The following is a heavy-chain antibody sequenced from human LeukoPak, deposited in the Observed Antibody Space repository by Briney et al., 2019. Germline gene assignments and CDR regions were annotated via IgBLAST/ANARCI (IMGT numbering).Heavy chain of an antibody. D-gene: IGHD5-12*01. Sequence: GGSLRLSCVASGFTFSSYAMTWVRQAPGKGLEWVSGITSSGASAYYAASVKGRFTVSRDNSENTLYLQINNLSAEDSGTHYCVKDEDLYSPTWYLFEDWGQGTLVTVSS. V-gene: IGHV3-23*01. J-gene: IGHJ4*02. CDR1: GFTFSSYA. CDR3: VKDEDLYSPTWYLFED. CDR2: ITSSGASA.